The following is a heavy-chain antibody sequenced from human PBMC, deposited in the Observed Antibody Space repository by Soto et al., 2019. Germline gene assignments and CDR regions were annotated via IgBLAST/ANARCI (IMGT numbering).Heavy chain of an antibody. V-gene: IGHV4-59*08. Sequence: SETLSLTCTVSGGSISSYYWSWIRQPPGKGLEWIGYIYYSGSTYYNPSLKSRVTISVDTSKNQFSLKLSSVTAADTAVYYCARVPHKNPPYGSASYYDYYYYYGMDVWGQGTTVTGSS. J-gene: IGHJ6*02. CDR1: GGSISSYY. CDR2: IYYSGST. D-gene: IGHD3-10*01. CDR3: ARVPHKNPPYGSASYYDYYYYYGMDV.